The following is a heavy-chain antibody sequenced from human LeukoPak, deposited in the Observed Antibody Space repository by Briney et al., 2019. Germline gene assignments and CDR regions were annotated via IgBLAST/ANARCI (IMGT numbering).Heavy chain of an antibody. D-gene: IGHD2-15*01. CDR3: AREGYCSGGSCYNYFDY. Sequence: SVKVSCKASGYTFTSYGISWVRQAPGQGLEWMGGIIPIFGTANYAQKFQGRVTITADESTSTAYMELSSLRSEDTAVYYCAREGYCSGGSCYNYFDYWGQGTLVTVSS. J-gene: IGHJ4*02. CDR2: IIPIFGTA. CDR1: GYTFTSYG. V-gene: IGHV1-69*13.